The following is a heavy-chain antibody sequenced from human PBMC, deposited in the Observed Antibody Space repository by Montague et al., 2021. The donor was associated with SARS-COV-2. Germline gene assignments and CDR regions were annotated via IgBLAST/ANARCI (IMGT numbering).Heavy chain of an antibody. Sequence: PPLVKPTQTLTLTCTFSGFSLNASGVGVGWIRQPPGKALEWLALIYWDDDKRYSPSLKTRLTISKDTSKNQVVLTMTNMDPVDTATYYCARTRAYYYDSSGYSYCFDYWGQGTPVTGSS. J-gene: IGHJ4*02. V-gene: IGHV2-5*02. CDR3: ARTRAYYYDSSGYSYCFDY. D-gene: IGHD3-22*01. CDR1: GFSLNASGVG. CDR2: IYWDDDK.